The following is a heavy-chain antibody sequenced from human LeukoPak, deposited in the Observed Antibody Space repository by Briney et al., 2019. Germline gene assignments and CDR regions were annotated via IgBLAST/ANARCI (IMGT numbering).Heavy chain of an antibody. CDR3: ARGEWELRVYYFDY. D-gene: IGHD1-26*01. V-gene: IGHV4-38-2*01. CDR2: IYHSGST. J-gene: IGHJ4*02. CDR1: GGSFSGYY. Sequence: PSETLSLTCAVYGGSFSGYYWGWIRQPPGKGLEWIGSIYHSGSTYYNPSLKSRVTISVDTSKNQFSLKLSSVTAADTAVYYCARGEWELRVYYFDYWGQGTLVTVSS.